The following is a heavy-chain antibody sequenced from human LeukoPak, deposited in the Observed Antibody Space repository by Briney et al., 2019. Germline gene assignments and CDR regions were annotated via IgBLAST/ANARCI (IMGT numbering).Heavy chain of an antibody. Sequence: GGSLRLSCAASGFTVSSNYMSWVRQAPGKGLEWVSVIYSGGSTYYADSVKGRFTISRDNSKNTLYLQMNSLRAEDTAVYYCARVWGGGYNYYYFDYWGQGTLVTVSS. CDR2: IYSGGST. J-gene: IGHJ4*02. V-gene: IGHV3-53*01. D-gene: IGHD5-24*01. CDR3: ARVWGGGYNYYYFDY. CDR1: GFTVSSNY.